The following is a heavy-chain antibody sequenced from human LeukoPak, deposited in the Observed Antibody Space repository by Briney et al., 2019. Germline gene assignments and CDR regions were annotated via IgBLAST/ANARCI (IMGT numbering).Heavy chain of an antibody. CDR1: GYTFTGYF. CDR2: INPNTGGT. V-gene: IGHV1-2*02. D-gene: IGHD3-22*01. CDR3: ARRAGDYSHPYDY. J-gene: IGHJ4*02. Sequence: ASVKVSCKASGYTFTGYFVHWVRRAPGQGLQWMGWINPNTGGTNYAQKFQGRVTMTRDTSISTAYMELSRLRSDDTAMYYCARRAGDYSHPYDYWGQGTLVTVSS.